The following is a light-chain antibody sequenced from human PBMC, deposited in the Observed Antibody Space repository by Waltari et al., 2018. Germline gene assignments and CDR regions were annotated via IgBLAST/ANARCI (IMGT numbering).Light chain of an antibody. V-gene: IGLV2-23*02. Sequence: QSALTQPASVSGSPGQSITISCTGTSGDIGGFALVSCYQQHPGKVPRLLIYEVTTRPSGVSSRFSGSKSDNSATLTISALQTEDEADYYCSSYSRGSSFVLFGGGTRLTVL. CDR3: SSYSRGSSFVL. CDR2: EVT. CDR1: SGDIGGFAL. J-gene: IGLJ2*01.